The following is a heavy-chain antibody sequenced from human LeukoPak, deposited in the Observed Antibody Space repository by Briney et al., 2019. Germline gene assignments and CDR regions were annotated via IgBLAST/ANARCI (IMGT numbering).Heavy chain of an antibody. CDR3: AKDSFSSCSCFDY. CDR2: ITAGGGSI. CDR1: GFTFTNYA. Sequence: GGSLRLSCVASGFTFTNYAMSWVRQAPGQGLEWVAGITAGGGSIYYADSVKGRFTISTDNSKNTLYLQMNSLRVEDMAIYYCAKDSFSSCSCFDYWGHGTLVTVSS. D-gene: IGHD6-13*01. J-gene: IGHJ4*01. V-gene: IGHV3-23*01.